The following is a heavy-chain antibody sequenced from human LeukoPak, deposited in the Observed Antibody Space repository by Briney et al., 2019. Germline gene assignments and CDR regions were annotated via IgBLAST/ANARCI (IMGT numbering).Heavy chain of an antibody. Sequence: PGGSLRLSCADSGFTFSRYWMHWVRQTPGKGLVWVSCISADGSVTRYADSVKGRFTISRDNTKSTLYLQMHSLRAEGTAVYYCATAGGDGSRMGFDPWGQGTLVTVSS. D-gene: IGHD2-15*01. CDR3: ATAGGDGSRMGFDP. CDR1: GFTFSRYW. V-gene: IGHV3-74*01. J-gene: IGHJ5*02. CDR2: ISADGSVT.